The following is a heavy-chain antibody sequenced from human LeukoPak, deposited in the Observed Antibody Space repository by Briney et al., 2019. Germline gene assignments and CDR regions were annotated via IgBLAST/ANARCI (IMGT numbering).Heavy chain of an antibody. J-gene: IGHJ4*02. Sequence: ASVKVSCKASGYTFTSYGISWVRQAPGQGLEWMGWISTYNGNANYAQKLQGRVTVTTDTSTSTAYMELRSLRSDDTAVYYCARVPSWYYFDYWGQGTLVTVSS. D-gene: IGHD6-13*01. V-gene: IGHV1-18*01. CDR1: GYTFTSYG. CDR3: ARVPSWYYFDY. CDR2: ISTYNGNA.